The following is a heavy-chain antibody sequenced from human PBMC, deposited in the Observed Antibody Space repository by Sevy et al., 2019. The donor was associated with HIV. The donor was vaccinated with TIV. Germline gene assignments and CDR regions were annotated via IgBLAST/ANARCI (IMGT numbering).Heavy chain of an antibody. V-gene: IGHV4-38-2*01. CDR2: IYHSGNT. J-gene: IGHJ6*03. CDR3: ARLSGSGSLSRQSYMDV. Sequence: SETLSLTCAVSGYSISSGYYWGWIRQPPGKGLEWIGSIYHSGNTYYNPSLKSRVTISLDTSKNQFSLKLSTVTAADPAGYYCARLSGSGSLSRQSYMDVWGKGTTVTVSS. CDR1: GYSISSGYY. D-gene: IGHD3-10*01.